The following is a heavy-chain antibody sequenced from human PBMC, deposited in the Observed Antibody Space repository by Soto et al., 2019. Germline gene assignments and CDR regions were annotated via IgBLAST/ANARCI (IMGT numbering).Heavy chain of an antibody. CDR2: IYPGVSDT. J-gene: IGHJ5*02. Sequence: GESLKISCKGPGYIFTDYWIAWVRQMPGKGLEWMGIIYPGVSDTRYSPSFQGQVTISADKSISTAYLQWSSLKASDTAIYYCASLASRDYPPGSWGQGTLVTVSS. D-gene: IGHD4-17*01. V-gene: IGHV5-51*01. CDR3: ASLASRDYPPGS. CDR1: GYIFTDYW.